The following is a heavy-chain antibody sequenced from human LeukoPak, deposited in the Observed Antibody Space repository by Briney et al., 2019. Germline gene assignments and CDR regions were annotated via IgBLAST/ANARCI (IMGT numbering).Heavy chain of an antibody. Sequence: PGGSLRLSCAASSFNFGGNGMQWVRQAPGKGLEWLAAMWNDGRTFYRDSVKGRFIMSRDISKNTLYLQMDSLRGEDTGIYYCAREYFDVWGQGTTVSVSS. J-gene: IGHJ6*02. CDR2: MWNDGRT. V-gene: IGHV3-33*01. D-gene: IGHD3-9*01. CDR1: SFNFGGNG. CDR3: AREYFDV.